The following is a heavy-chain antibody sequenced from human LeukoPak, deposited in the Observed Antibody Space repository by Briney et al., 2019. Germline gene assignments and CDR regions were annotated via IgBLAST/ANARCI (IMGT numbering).Heavy chain of an antibody. CDR1: GGSIGSSSYY. J-gene: IGHJ3*02. CDR3: ARQSSSSSDAFDI. D-gene: IGHD6-6*01. V-gene: IGHV4-39*01. CDR2: IYYSGST. Sequence: SETLSLTCTVSGGSIGSSSYYWGWIRQPPGKGLEWIGSIYYSGSTYYNPSLKSRVTISVDTSKNQFSLKLSSVTAADTAVYYCARQSSSSSDAFDIWGQGTMVTVSS.